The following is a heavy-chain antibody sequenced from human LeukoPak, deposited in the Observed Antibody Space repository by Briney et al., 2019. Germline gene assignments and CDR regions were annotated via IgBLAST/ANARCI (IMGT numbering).Heavy chain of an antibody. CDR3: ARFSSSLNLEYYYYMDV. Sequence: SETLSLTCTVSGGSISSGGYYCSWIRQHPGKGLEWIGYIYYSGTTYYNPSLKSRVTISVDTSKNQFSLKLRSVTAADTAVYYCARFSSSLNLEYYYYMDVWGKGTTVTVSS. J-gene: IGHJ6*03. CDR2: IYYSGTT. CDR1: GGSISSGGYY. V-gene: IGHV4-31*03. D-gene: IGHD6-6*01.